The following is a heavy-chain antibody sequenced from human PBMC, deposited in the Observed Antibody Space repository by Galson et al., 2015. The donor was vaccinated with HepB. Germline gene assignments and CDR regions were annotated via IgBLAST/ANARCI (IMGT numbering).Heavy chain of an antibody. V-gene: IGHV1-69*13. CDR1: GGGFSIYD. J-gene: IGHJ4*02. D-gene: IGHD6-19*01. Sequence: SVKVSCKASGGGFSIYDISWVRQAPGQGLEWMGGIIPIFGTANFAQKFRGRFTIIADEPTSTAYMQLTSLTSADTGVYFCVRGPLGRGLKVAGGDHWGQGTLVTVSA. CDR3: VRGPLGRGLKVAGGDH. CDR2: IIPIFGTA.